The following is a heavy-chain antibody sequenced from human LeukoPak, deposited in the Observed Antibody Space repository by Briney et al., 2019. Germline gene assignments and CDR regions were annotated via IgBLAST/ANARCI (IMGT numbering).Heavy chain of an antibody. CDR3: ARDSEIQAGSYYNVFDY. CDR1: GFTFSSYA. J-gene: IGHJ4*02. V-gene: IGHV3-23*01. Sequence: TGGSLRLSCAAPGFTFSSYAMSWVRQAPGKGLEWVSAISGSGGSTYYADSVKGRFTISRDNAKNSLYLQMDSLRAEDTAVYYCARDSEIQAGSYYNVFDYWGQGTLVTVSS. D-gene: IGHD3-10*01. CDR2: ISGSGGST.